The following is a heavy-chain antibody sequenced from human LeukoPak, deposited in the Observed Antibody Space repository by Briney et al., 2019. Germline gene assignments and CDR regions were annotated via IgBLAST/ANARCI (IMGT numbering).Heavy chain of an antibody. CDR1: GGSFSGYY. J-gene: IGHJ6*02. Sequence: SETLSLTCDVYGGSFSGYYWSWIRQPPGKGLEWIGEINHSGSTNYNPSLKSRVTISVDTSKNQFSLKLSSVTAADTAVYYCARGYSGGEYGMDVWGQGTTVTVSS. D-gene: IGHD2-15*01. V-gene: IGHV4-34*01. CDR2: INHSGST. CDR3: ARGYSGGEYGMDV.